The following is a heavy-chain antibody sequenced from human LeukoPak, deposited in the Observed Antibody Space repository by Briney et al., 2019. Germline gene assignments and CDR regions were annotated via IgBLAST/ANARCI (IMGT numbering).Heavy chain of an antibody. CDR3: ARARTGIAAAGRVGRYYFDY. CDR1: GYTFTGYY. Sequence: ASVKVSCKASGYTFTGYYMHWVRQAPGQGLEWMGWINPNSGGTNYAQKFQGRVTMTRDTSISTAYMELSRLRSDDTAVYYCARARTGIAAAGRVGRYYFDYWGQGTLVTVSS. V-gene: IGHV1-2*02. J-gene: IGHJ4*02. CDR2: INPNSGGT. D-gene: IGHD6-13*01.